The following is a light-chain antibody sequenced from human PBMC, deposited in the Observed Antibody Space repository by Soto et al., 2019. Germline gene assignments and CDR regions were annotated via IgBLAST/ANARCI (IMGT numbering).Light chain of an antibody. Sequence: QYVLTQPPSASGTPGQRVTISCSGSSSNIGSNYVYWYQQLPGTAPKLLIYRNNQRPSGVPDRFSDSKSGTSASLAISGLRSEDEAEYYCAAWDDSLSGPWVFGGGTKLTVL. CDR3: AAWDDSLSGPWV. CDR1: SSNIGSNY. V-gene: IGLV1-47*01. J-gene: IGLJ3*02. CDR2: RNN.